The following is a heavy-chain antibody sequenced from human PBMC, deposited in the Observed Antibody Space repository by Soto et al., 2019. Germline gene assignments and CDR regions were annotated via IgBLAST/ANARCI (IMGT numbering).Heavy chain of an antibody. V-gene: IGHV3-48*01. CDR3: VRDPHALDY. CDR2: IRKSGETI. Sequence: GVSLRLSCEASGFTFSSYSMNWVRQAPGKGLEWVSYIRKSGETIYYADSVKGRFTISRDNAKSSLFLQMNSLRVEDTAVYYCVRDPHALDYWGQGT. J-gene: IGHJ4*02. CDR1: GFTFSSYS.